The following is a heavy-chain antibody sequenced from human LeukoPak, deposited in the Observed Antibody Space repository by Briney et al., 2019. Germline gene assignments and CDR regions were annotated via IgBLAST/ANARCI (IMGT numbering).Heavy chain of an antibody. CDR2: IIPIFGTA. CDR1: GGTFSSYA. CDR3: ARVPITVTTWFDY. Sequence: ASVKVSCKASGGTFSSYAISWVPQAPGQGLEWMGGIIPIFGTANYAQKFQGRVTITTDESTSTAYMELSSLRSEDTAVYYCARVPITVTTWFDYWGQGTLVTVSS. D-gene: IGHD4-17*01. J-gene: IGHJ4*02. V-gene: IGHV1-69*05.